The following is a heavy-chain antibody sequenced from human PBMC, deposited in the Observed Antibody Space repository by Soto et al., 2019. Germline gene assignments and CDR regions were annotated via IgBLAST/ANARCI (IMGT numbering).Heavy chain of an antibody. Sequence: GASVKVSCKASGYTFTTYAMHWVRQAPGQRLEWMGWINAGNANTKYSQNFQGRITITRDTSASTAYMELSSLRSEDTAVYYCAREAYDSANWFDPWGQGTLVTVSS. J-gene: IGHJ5*02. D-gene: IGHD3-22*01. V-gene: IGHV1-3*01. CDR1: GYTFTTYA. CDR2: INAGNANT. CDR3: AREAYDSANWFDP.